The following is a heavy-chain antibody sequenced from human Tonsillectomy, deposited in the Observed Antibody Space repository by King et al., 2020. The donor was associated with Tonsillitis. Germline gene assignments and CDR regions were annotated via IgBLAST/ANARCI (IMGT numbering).Heavy chain of an antibody. J-gene: IGHJ4*02. V-gene: IGHV3-30*18. D-gene: IGHD2-21*02. CDR2: ISYDGSNK. Sequence: VQLVESGGGVVQPGRSLRLSCAASGFTFSSYGMHWVRQAPGKGLEWVAVISYDGSNKYYADSVKGRFTISRDNSKNTLYLQMNSLRAEDTAVYYCAKSKDIVLVTAIGGLDYWGQGTLVTVSS. CDR1: GFTFSSYG. CDR3: AKSKDIVLVTAIGGLDY.